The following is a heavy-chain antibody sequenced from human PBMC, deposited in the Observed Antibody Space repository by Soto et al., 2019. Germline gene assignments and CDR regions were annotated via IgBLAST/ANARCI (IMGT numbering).Heavy chain of an antibody. D-gene: IGHD3-22*01. V-gene: IGHV4-30-4*01. Sequence: PSETLSLTCTVSGGSISSGDYYWSWIRQPPGKGLEWIGYIYYSGSTYYNPSLKSRVTISVDTSKNQFSLKLSSVTAADTAVYYCARGESSGWYYYDSSGYYYLDYWGQGTLVTVSS. CDR2: IYYSGST. J-gene: IGHJ4*02. CDR3: ARGESSGWYYYDSSGYYYLDY. CDR1: GGSISSGDYY.